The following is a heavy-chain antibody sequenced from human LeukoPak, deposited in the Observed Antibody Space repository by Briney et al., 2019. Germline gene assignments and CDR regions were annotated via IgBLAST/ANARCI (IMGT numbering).Heavy chain of an antibody. V-gene: IGHV1-2*02. CDR2: INPDRGGT. J-gene: IGHJ6*03. D-gene: IGHD5-12*01. CDR3: AKTKRNSGYDPMGV. CDR1: GYTFTGDY. Sequence: GASLKVSCKASGYTFTGDYMDCGRQAPRERLEWRGWINPDRGGTNYDQTLRGRVTMTGDTSNSPAYMELSTLRSADTAVYYCAKTKRNSGYDPMGVCRKGTTVTVSS.